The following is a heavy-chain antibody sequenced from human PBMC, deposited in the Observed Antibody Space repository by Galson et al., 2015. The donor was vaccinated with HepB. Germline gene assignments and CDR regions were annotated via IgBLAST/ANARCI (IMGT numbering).Heavy chain of an antibody. Sequence: SLRLSCAASGFTFSSYDTSWVRQAPGKGLEWVSAFSGSTRGTTYADSVKDRFTTSRDSSKNTLYLQMTSLRAEDTAVYYCARVRGIWYFDLWGRGTLVTVSS. CDR3: ARVRGIWYFDL. V-gene: IGHV3-23*01. CDR2: FSGSTRGT. J-gene: IGHJ2*01. CDR1: GFTFSSYD. D-gene: IGHD6-13*01.